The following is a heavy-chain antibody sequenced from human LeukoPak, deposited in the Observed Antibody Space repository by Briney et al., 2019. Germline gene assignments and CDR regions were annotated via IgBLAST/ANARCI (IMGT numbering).Heavy chain of an antibody. CDR1: GFTFDDYA. D-gene: IGHD3-22*01. Sequence: GRSLRHSCAASGFTFDDYAMHWVRQAPGKGLEWVSGISWNSGSIGYADSVKGRFTISRDNAKNSLYLQMNSLRAEDTALYYCAKDVGSGYYYYFDYWGQGTLVTVSS. CDR2: ISWNSGSI. CDR3: AKDVGSGYYYYFDY. V-gene: IGHV3-9*01. J-gene: IGHJ4*02.